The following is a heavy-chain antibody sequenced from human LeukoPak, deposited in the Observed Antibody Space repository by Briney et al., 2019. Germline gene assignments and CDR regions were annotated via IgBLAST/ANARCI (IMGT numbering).Heavy chain of an antibody. J-gene: IGHJ4*02. V-gene: IGHV4-59*01. D-gene: IGHD1-26*01. CDR1: GISITTYY. CDR2: IHYSGST. Sequence: TLSLTCTVSGISITTYYWSWLRQPPGKGLELIGLIHYSGSTTYNHSLKSRVTISIETSKNKFSLHLSSVTAAETAVYYCARDIREVGDSHYFDYWGQGALVTVTS. CDR3: ARDIREVGDSHYFDY.